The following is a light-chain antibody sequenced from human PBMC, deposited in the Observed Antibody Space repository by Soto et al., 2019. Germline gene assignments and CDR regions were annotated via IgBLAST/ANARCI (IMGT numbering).Light chain of an antibody. V-gene: IGLV2-14*01. J-gene: IGLJ2*01. CDR1: RSDIGGYNF. Sequence: QSALTQPASVSGSPGQSITISCTGTRSDIGGYNFISWYQQLPGKAPKVIIYEVVKRPSGVSDRFSGSKSGNTASLTISGLQTEDEADYYCCSFASSSTPLIFGGGTKLTVL. CDR2: EVV. CDR3: CSFASSSTPLI.